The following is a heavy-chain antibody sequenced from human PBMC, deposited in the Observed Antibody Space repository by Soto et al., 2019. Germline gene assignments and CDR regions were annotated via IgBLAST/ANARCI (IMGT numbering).Heavy chain of an antibody. J-gene: IGHJ4*02. D-gene: IGHD3-22*01. CDR1: GFTFSSYW. CDR3: ARGDGDYYDGNGYLGRH. V-gene: IGHV3-74*01. Sequence: EVQLVESGGGLVQPGGSLRLSGAASGFTFSSYWMHWVRQAPGKGLVWVSRINSDGSRTSYADSAKGRFTISRDNAKNTLYLQMNSLRAEDTAVYYCARGDGDYYDGNGYLGRHWGQGTLVTVSS. CDR2: INSDGSRT.